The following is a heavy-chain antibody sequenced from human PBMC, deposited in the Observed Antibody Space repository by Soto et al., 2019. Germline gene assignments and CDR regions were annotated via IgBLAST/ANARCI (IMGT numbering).Heavy chain of an antibody. V-gene: IGHV3-66*01. Sequence: VGSLRLSCAASGFTVSSNYMSWVRQAPGKGLEWVSVIYSGGSTYYADSVKGRFTISRDNSKNTLYLQMNSLRAEDTAVYYCARDSLWSNYILAYWGQGTLVTVSS. CDR3: ARDSLWSNYILAY. J-gene: IGHJ4*02. CDR2: IYSGGST. CDR1: GFTVSSNY. D-gene: IGHD4-4*01.